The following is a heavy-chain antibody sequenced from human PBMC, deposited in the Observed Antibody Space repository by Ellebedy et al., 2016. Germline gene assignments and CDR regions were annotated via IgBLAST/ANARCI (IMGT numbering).Heavy chain of an antibody. J-gene: IGHJ5*02. CDR2: INHRGST. CDR1: GGSFSGYY. CDR3: ARGHDPVAVTPAALALFSHMGSLWFDP. V-gene: IGHV4-34*01. Sequence: SETLSLTXAVYGGSFSGYYWTWIHQPPGKGLEWIGEINHRGSTNYNPSLKSRVTISVETSKNQFSLKLSSVTAADTAVYYCARGHDPVAVTPAALALFSHMGSLWFDPWGQGTLVSVSS. D-gene: IGHD2-2*01.